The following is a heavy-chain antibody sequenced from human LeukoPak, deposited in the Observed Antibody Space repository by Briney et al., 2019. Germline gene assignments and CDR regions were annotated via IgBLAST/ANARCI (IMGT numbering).Heavy chain of an antibody. J-gene: IGHJ4*02. Sequence: PGGSLRLSCAASGLTFSSYGMHWVRQAPGKGLEWVAVISYDGTIRNYADSVKGRFTISRDNSKNTLYLQMNSLTAEDTALYYCAKADSGDYAFDSWGQGTLVAVSS. CDR1: GLTFSSYG. V-gene: IGHV3-30*18. CDR3: AKADSGDYAFDS. D-gene: IGHD4-17*01. CDR2: ISYDGTIR.